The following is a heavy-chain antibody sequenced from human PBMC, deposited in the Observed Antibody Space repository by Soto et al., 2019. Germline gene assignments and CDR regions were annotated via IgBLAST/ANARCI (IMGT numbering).Heavy chain of an antibody. Sequence: EVQLLESGGGLVQPGGSLRLSCAASGFTFSSYAMSWVRQAPGKGLEWVSAISGSGGSTYYADSVKGRFTISRDNSKNTLYLQMNSLRAEDTAVYYCAKFSYVDKAMVRKFDYWGQGTLVTVSS. CDR3: AKFSYVDKAMVRKFDY. J-gene: IGHJ4*02. CDR1: GFTFSSYA. CDR2: ISGSGGST. V-gene: IGHV3-23*01. D-gene: IGHD5-18*01.